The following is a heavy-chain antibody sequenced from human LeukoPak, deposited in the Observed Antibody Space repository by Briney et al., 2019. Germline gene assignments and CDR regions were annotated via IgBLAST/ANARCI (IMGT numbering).Heavy chain of an antibody. J-gene: IGHJ1*01. D-gene: IGHD3-10*01. CDR2: ISGSGAYT. CDR3: AKYFASGSYYKLPH. CDR1: GFTFSSYA. Sequence: GGPLRLSCAASGFTFSSYAMSWVRQAPGKGLEWVSTISGSGAYTYYADSVKGRFTISRDNSKNTLYLQMNSLRAEDTAAYYCAKYFASGSYYKLPHWGQGTLVTVSS. V-gene: IGHV3-23*01.